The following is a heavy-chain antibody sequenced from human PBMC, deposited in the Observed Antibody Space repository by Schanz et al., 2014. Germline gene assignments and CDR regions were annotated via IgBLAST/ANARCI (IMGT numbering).Heavy chain of an antibody. J-gene: IGHJ5*02. Sequence: QVQLVQSGAEVKKPGASVKVSCKASGYTFTSYGISWVRQAPGQGLEWMGWISPYNGNTNYAQKLQGRVSITADTSTNTAYMELSSLRSEDTAVYYCARGRGCTGGSCYSWFDLWGQGTLVTVAS. CDR1: GYTFTSYG. V-gene: IGHV1-18*01. CDR2: ISPYNGNT. D-gene: IGHD2-15*01. CDR3: ARGRGCTGGSCYSWFDL.